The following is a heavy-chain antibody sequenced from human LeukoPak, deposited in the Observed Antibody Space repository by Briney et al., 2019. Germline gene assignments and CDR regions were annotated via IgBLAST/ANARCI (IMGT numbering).Heavy chain of an antibody. CDR2: IIAYNGNT. J-gene: IGHJ5*02. Sequence: GASVKVSCKASGYTFTSYGISWVRQAPGQGLEWMGWIIAYNGNTNYAQKLQGRVTMTTDISTSTAYMELRSLRSDDTAVYYCARDLGSSATSTNWFDPWGQGTLVTVSS. D-gene: IGHD6-6*01. V-gene: IGHV1-18*01. CDR1: GYTFTSYG. CDR3: ARDLGSSATSTNWFDP.